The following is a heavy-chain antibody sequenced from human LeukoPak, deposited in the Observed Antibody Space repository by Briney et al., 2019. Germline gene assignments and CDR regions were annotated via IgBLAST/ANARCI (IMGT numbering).Heavy chain of an antibody. J-gene: IGHJ2*01. CDR1: GGSISGYS. Sequence: SETLSLTCTVSGGSISGYSWSWIRQPPGKGLECLGYIYYSGSTNYNPSLTSRVTISVDTSKNQFSLKLSSVTAADTAVYYCARGGMVRGVSFDLWGRGTLVTVSS. CDR2: IYYSGST. CDR3: ARGGMVRGVSFDL. V-gene: IGHV4-59*08. D-gene: IGHD3-10*01.